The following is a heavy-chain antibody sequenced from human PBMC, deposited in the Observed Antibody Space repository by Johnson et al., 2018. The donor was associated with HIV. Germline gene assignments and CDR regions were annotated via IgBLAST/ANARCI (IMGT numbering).Heavy chain of an antibody. D-gene: IGHD6-19*01. CDR1: GFTFSSYG. Sequence: VQLVESGGGVVQPGGSLRLSCAASGFTFSSYGMHWVRQAPGKGLEWVAVISYDGSNKYYADSVKGRFTISRDNSKNTLYLQMNSLRAEDTAVYYCAKRGSGWPSDAFDIWGQGTMVTVSS. CDR3: AKRGSGWPSDAFDI. J-gene: IGHJ3*02. V-gene: IGHV3-30*19. CDR2: ISYDGSNK.